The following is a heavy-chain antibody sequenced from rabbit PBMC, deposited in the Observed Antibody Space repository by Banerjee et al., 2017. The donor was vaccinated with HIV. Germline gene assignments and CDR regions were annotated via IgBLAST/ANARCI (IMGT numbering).Heavy chain of an antibody. D-gene: IGHD7-1*01. Sequence: QEQLEESGGDLVKPEGSLTLTCTASGFSFTKNYVMCWVRQAPGKGLEWIGCIYTGSGNTVYANWAKGRSTISKTSSTTVTLQMTSLTAADTATYFCARDYSGYSLFELWGPGTLVTVS. J-gene: IGHJ4*01. CDR1: GFSFTKNYV. V-gene: IGHV1S45*01. CDR2: IYTGSGNT. CDR3: ARDYSGYSLFEL.